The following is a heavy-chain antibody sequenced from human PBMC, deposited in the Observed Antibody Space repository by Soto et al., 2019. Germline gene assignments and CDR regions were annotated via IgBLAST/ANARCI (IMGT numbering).Heavy chain of an antibody. CDR3: ARRYSSSFDY. V-gene: IGHV4-61*08. Sequence: SETLSLTCAVSGGSISSGGYSWSWIRQPPGKGLEWIGYIYYSGSTTYNPSLKSRVTISVDTSKNQFSLKLSSVTAADTAVYYCARRYSSSFDYWGQGTLVTVSS. CDR1: GGSISSGGYS. J-gene: IGHJ4*02. CDR2: IYYSGST. D-gene: IGHD6-13*01.